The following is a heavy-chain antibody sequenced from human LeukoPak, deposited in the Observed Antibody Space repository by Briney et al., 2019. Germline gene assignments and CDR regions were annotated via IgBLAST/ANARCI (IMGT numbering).Heavy chain of an antibody. D-gene: IGHD1-26*01. Sequence: PSETLSLTCTVSGGSVSSYYWSWVRQPPGEGLEWIAYVYNSGSTNYNPSLKSRVTISVDRSKNQFSLKMNSVTAADTAVYYCVRDWEGFNFDLWGQGTMVTVSS. V-gene: IGHV4-59*02. CDR3: VRDWEGFNFDL. J-gene: IGHJ3*01. CDR2: VYNSGST. CDR1: GGSVSSYY.